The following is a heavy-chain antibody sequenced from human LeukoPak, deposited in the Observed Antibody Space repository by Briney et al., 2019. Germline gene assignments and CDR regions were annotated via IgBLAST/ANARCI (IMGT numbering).Heavy chain of an antibody. D-gene: IGHD6-13*01. CDR1: GDSVSSNSVT. CDR2: TYYRSKWYN. CDR3: AREVRSSSWYDYYYGTDV. V-gene: IGHV6-1*01. J-gene: IGHJ6*02. Sequence: SQTLSLTCAISGDSVSSNSVTWNWIRQSPSRGLEWLGRTYYRSKWYNDYAVSVKSRITINPDTSKNQFSLQLNSVTPEDTAVYYCAREVRSSSWYDYYYGTDVWGQGTTVTVSS.